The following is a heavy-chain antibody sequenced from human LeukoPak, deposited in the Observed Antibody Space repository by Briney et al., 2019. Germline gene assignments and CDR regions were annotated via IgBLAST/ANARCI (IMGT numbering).Heavy chain of an antibody. D-gene: IGHD5-12*01. V-gene: IGHV1-46*01. J-gene: IGHJ4*02. Sequence: ASVKVSCKASGGTFSSYAISWVRQAPGQGLEWMGIINPSGGSTSYAQKFQGRVTMTRDTSTSTVYMELSSLRSEDTAVYYCARGELSGYVRIDYWGQGTLVTVSS. CDR2: INPSGGST. CDR1: GGTFSSYA. CDR3: ARGELSGYVRIDY.